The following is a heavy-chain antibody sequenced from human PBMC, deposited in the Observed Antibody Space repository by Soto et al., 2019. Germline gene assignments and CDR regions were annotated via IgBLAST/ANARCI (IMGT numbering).Heavy chain of an antibody. D-gene: IGHD2-15*01. CDR3: ARDPTSSGATHNSFDY. V-gene: IGHV4-39*02. CDR2: IYYSGST. Sequence: SETLSLTCTVSGGSISSTSYYWGWIRQTPGKGLEWIASIYYSGSTYYNPSLKSRVSISVDTSKNQFSLKLASVTAADTAVYYCARDPTSSGATHNSFDYWGQGTLVTVYS. J-gene: IGHJ4*02. CDR1: GGSISSTSYY.